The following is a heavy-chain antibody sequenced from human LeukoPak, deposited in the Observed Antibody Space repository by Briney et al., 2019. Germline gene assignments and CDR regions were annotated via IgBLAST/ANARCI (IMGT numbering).Heavy chain of an antibody. CDR3: ARAVRGVILGYYFDY. Sequence: SETLSLTCAVSGYSISSGYYWGWIRQPPGKGLEWIGSIYHSGSTYYNPSLKSRVTISADTSKNQFSLKLSSVTAADTAVYYCARAVRGVILGYYFDYWGQGTLVTVSS. D-gene: IGHD3-10*01. CDR2: IYHSGST. V-gene: IGHV4-38-2*01. J-gene: IGHJ4*02. CDR1: GYSISSGYY.